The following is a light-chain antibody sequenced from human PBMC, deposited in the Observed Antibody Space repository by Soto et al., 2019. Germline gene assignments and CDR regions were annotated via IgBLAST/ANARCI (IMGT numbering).Light chain of an antibody. Sequence: EVVMTQSPATLSVSPGERATLSCRASQSVTTNMAWYQQKPGQAPRLLIYGASTRATGIPVRFSGSGSETDFTLTITRLEPEDFAVYYCQQYSSSRTFGQGTKVDI. V-gene: IGKV3D-15*01. CDR1: QSVTTN. J-gene: IGKJ1*01. CDR3: QQYSSSRT. CDR2: GAS.